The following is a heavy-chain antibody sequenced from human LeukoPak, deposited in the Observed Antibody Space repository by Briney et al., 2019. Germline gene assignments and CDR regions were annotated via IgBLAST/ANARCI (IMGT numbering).Heavy chain of an antibody. CDR2: IVVGSGNT. CDR1: GFTFTSSA. J-gene: IGHJ6*02. CDR3: AADSVYDFWSGYSPRYGMDV. D-gene: IGHD3-3*01. Sequence: SVKVSCKASGFTFTSSAMQWVRQARGQRLEWIGWIVVGSGNTNYAQKFQERVTITRDMSTSTAFMELSSLRSEDTAVYYCAADSVYDFWSGYSPRYGMDVWGQGTTVTVSS. V-gene: IGHV1-58*02.